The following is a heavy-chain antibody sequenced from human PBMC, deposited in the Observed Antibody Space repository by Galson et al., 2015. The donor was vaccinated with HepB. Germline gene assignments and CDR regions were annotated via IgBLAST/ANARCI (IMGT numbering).Heavy chain of an antibody. Sequence: SLRLSCAASGFSFDDYGMSWVRQAPGKGLEWVSGINWNGGSTGYADSVKGRFIISRDNAKNSLYLQMNSLRADDTALYYCARVVVGAINYFDYWGQGTLVTVSS. D-gene: IGHD1-26*01. CDR3: ARVVVGAINYFDY. CDR2: INWNGGST. CDR1: GFSFDDYG. V-gene: IGHV3-20*04. J-gene: IGHJ4*02.